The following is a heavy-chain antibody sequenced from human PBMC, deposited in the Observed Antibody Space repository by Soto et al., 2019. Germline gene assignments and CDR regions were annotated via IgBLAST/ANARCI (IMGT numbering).Heavy chain of an antibody. V-gene: IGHV1-18*01. J-gene: IGHJ3*02. CDR3: ARDWHFIGGRYNDVFDT. D-gene: IGHD2-15*01. CDR1: GYTYTTYG. Sequence: ASVKVSCKASGYTYTTYGISWVRQAPGQGLEWMGWTSAWSGDTVYAQNFQGRVTMTADTSTTTAYMELRSLRSDDTAVYYCARDWHFIGGRYNDVFDTWGQGTVLTVSS. CDR2: TSAWSGDT.